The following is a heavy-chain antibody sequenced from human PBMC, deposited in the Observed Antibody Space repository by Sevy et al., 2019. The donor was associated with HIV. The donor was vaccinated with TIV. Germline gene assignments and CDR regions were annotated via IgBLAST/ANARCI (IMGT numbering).Heavy chain of an antibody. V-gene: IGHV1-2*02. D-gene: IGHD3-16*01. Sequence: ASVKVSCKASGYTFTGYYMHWVRQAPGQGLEWMGWINPNSGGTNYAQKFQGRVTMTRDTSISTAYVELSRLRSDDTAVYYCARVGGTRFGSSHFDYWGQGTLVTVSS. CDR1: GYTFTGYY. CDR3: ARVGGTRFGSSHFDY. CDR2: INPNSGGT. J-gene: IGHJ4*02.